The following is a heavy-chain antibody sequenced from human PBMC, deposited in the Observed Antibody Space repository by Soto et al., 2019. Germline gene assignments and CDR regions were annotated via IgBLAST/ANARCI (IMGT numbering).Heavy chain of an antibody. V-gene: IGHV3-30*18. CDR1: GFTFSSYG. Sequence: QVQLVESGGGVVQPGRSLRLSCAASGFTFSSYGMHWVRQAPGKGLEWVAVISYDGSNKYYADSVKGRFTISRDNSKNTLFLQMNSLRAEDTAVYYCAKDWAEQLYYFDYWGQGTLVTVSS. CDR3: AKDWAEQLYYFDY. J-gene: IGHJ4*02. D-gene: IGHD5-18*01. CDR2: ISYDGSNK.